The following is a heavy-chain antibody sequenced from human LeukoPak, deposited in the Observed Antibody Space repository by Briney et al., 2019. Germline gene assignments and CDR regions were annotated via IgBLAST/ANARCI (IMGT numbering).Heavy chain of an antibody. D-gene: IGHD4-23*01. J-gene: IGHJ3*02. CDR2: IYHSGST. V-gene: IGHV4-30-2*01. CDR1: GGSISSGGYS. Sequence: KTSETLSLTCAVSGGSISSGGYSWSWIRQPPGKGLEWIVYIYHSGSTYYNPSLKSRVTISVDRSKNQFSLKLSSVTAADTAVYYCARATVVKTGSYAFDIWGQGTMVTVSS. CDR3: ARATVVKTGSYAFDI.